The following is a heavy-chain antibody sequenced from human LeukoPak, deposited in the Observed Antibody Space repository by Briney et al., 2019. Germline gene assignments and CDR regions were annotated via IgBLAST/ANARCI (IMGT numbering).Heavy chain of an antibody. CDR3: ARGEWELLPGDWFDP. V-gene: IGHV1-2*06. Sequence: ASVKVSCKASGYTFTGYYTHWVRQAPGQGLEWMGRINPNSGGTNYAQKFQGRVTMTRDTSISTAYMELSRLRSDDTAVYYCARGEWELLPGDWFDPWGQGTLVTVSS. J-gene: IGHJ5*02. D-gene: IGHD1-26*01. CDR2: INPNSGGT. CDR1: GYTFTGYY.